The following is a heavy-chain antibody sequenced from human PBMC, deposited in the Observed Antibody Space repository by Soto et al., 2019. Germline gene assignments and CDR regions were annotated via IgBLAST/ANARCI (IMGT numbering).Heavy chain of an antibody. J-gene: IGHJ4*01. CDR2: VYYSGST. CDR1: GDSISTYY. Sequence: QVQLQESGPGLMKPSETLSLTCDVSGDSISTYYWSWIRQPPGKGLEWIGYVYYSGSTVYNPSLESRVTLSIDMSKKQVSLKLSSVIAADTAVYYCARTRMIESWIDYWGHGTLVTVSS. CDR3: ARTRMIESWIDY. V-gene: IGHV4-59*01. D-gene: IGHD2-21*01.